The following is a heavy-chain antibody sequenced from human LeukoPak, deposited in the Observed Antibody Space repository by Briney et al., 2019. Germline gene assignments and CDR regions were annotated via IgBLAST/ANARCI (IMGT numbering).Heavy chain of an antibody. CDR2: INHSGST. J-gene: IGHJ4*02. CDR3: ARHGVFLGYYYDSSGYQDYFDY. D-gene: IGHD3-22*01. Sequence: PSETLSLTCAVYGGSFSGYYWSWIRQPPGKGLEWIGEINHSGSTNYNPSLKSRVTISVDTSKNQFSLKLSSVTAADTAVYYCARHGVFLGYYYDSSGYQDYFDYWGQGTLVTVSS. CDR1: GGSFSGYY. V-gene: IGHV4-34*01.